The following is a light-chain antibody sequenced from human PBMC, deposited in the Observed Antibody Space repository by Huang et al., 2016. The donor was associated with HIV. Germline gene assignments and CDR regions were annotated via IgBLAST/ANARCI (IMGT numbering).Light chain of an antibody. V-gene: IGKV1-8*01. J-gene: IGKJ2*01. CDR3: QQYYSYPPYT. Sequence: AIRITQSPSSLSASTGDRVTITCRASQGISSYLAWYQQKPGKTPKLLIYAASTLQSGVPSRFSGSVSGTDVTLTISCLQSEYFATYYCQQYYSYPPYTFGQGTKLEIK. CDR2: AAS. CDR1: QGISSY.